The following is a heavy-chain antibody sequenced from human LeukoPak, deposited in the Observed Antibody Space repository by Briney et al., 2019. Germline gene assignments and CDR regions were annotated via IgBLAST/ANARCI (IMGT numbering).Heavy chain of an antibody. CDR1: GCTFSDYN. D-gene: IGHD3-9*01. CDR2: ITNGGSTI. CDR3: ARSIGLTGGGVDV. J-gene: IGHJ6*02. V-gene: IGHV3-11*01. Sequence: GGSLRLSCAASGCTFSDYNMNWVRQAPGKGLDGVSYITNGGSTIHHADSVKGRFTISRDNAKKTLYLQMNSLRAEDTAVYYCARSIGLTGGGVDVWGQGTTVTVSS.